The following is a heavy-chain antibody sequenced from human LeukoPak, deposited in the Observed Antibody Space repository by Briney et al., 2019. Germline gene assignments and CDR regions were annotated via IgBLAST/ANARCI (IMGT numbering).Heavy chain of an antibody. V-gene: IGHV4-59*12. CDR1: GGSISSYY. Sequence: PSETLSLTCTVSGGSISSYYWSWIRQPPGKGLEWIGYIYYSGSTNYNPSLKSRVIISVDTSKNQFSLKLSSVTAADTAVYYCVDYYDSSGTGYWGQGTLVTVSS. D-gene: IGHD3-22*01. J-gene: IGHJ4*02. CDR2: IYYSGST. CDR3: VDYYDSSGTGY.